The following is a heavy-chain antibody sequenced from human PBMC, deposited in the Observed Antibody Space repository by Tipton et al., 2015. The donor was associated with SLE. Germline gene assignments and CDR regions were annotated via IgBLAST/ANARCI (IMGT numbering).Heavy chain of an antibody. CDR3: ARGGSGWYAGFDH. CDR1: GDSTGSHY. D-gene: IGHD6-19*01. J-gene: IGHJ4*02. CDR2: IDYSGST. Sequence: GLVKPSETLSVTCTVSGDSTGSHYWNWIRQSPGKGLEWLGYIDYSGSTKYDSSLKSRATISVDTSKNQFSLSLRSVTTADTATYYCARGGSGWYAGFDHWGQGNLVVVSS. V-gene: IGHV4-59*11.